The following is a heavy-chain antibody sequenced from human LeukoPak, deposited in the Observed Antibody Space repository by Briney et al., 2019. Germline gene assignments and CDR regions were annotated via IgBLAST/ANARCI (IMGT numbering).Heavy chain of an antibody. CDR3: ARTPMVRGVSLLHNWFDP. Sequence: ASVKVSCKASGYTFTSYGISWVRQAPGQGLEWMGWISAYNGNTNYAQKLQGRVTMTTDTSTSTAYMVLRSLRSDDTAVYYCARTPMVRGVSLLHNWFDPWGQGTLVTVSS. CDR1: GYTFTSYG. V-gene: IGHV1-18*04. J-gene: IGHJ5*02. CDR2: ISAYNGNT. D-gene: IGHD3-10*01.